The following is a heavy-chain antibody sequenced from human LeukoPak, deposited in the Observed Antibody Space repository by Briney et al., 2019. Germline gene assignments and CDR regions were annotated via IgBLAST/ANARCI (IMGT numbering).Heavy chain of an antibody. Sequence: GGSLRLSCAASGFTFSSYEMNWVRQAPGKGLEWVSYISSSGSTIYYADSVKGRFTISRDNAKNSLYLQMNSLRAEDTAVYYCAREQYYYDSSGCVDYWGQGTLVTVSS. D-gene: IGHD3-22*01. CDR3: AREQYYYDSSGCVDY. CDR1: GFTFSSYE. CDR2: ISSSGSTI. V-gene: IGHV3-48*03. J-gene: IGHJ4*02.